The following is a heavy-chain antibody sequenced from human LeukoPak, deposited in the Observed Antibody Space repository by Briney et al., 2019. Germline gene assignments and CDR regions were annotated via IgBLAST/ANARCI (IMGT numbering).Heavy chain of an antibody. CDR1: GFTVSSNY. V-gene: IGHV3-66*03. Sequence: PGGSLRLSCAASGFTVSSNYMSWVRQAPGKGLEWVSVTYSNGRTYYADSVKGRFTISRDNSKNTLYLQMNSLRPEDTAVYYCARAAAVTGAFRDNWFDPWGQGALATVSS. CDR3: ARAAAVTGAFRDNWFDP. J-gene: IGHJ5*02. D-gene: IGHD6-19*01. CDR2: TYSNGRT.